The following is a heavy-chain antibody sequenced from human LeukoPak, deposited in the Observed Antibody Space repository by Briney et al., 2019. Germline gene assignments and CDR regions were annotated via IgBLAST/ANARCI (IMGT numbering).Heavy chain of an antibody. CDR2: INHSGST. CDR1: GGSFSGYY. Sequence: PSETLSLTCAVYGGSFSGYYWSWIRQPPGKGLEWIGEINHSGSTNYNPPLKSRVTISVDTSKNQFSLKLSSVTAADTAVYYCARGPNYSGSFGYWGQGTLVTVSS. D-gene: IGHD1-26*01. V-gene: IGHV4-34*01. J-gene: IGHJ4*02. CDR3: ARGPNYSGSFGY.